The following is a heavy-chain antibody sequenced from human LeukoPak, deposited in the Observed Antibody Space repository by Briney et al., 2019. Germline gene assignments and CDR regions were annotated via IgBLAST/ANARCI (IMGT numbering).Heavy chain of an antibody. CDR2: FDPEDGET. V-gene: IGHV1-24*01. CDR3: ATDPVGYCSSDSCYSVDY. J-gene: IGHJ4*02. CDR1: GYTFTGYY. Sequence: ASVKVSCKASGYTFTGYYMHWVRQAPGKGLEWMGGFDPEDGETIYAQKFQGRVTMTEDTSTDTAYLELSSLRSEDTAVYYCATDPVGYCSSDSCYSVDYWGQGTLVTVSS. D-gene: IGHD2-2*01.